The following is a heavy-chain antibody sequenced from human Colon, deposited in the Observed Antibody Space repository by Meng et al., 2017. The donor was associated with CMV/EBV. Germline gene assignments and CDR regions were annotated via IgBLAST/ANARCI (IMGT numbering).Heavy chain of an antibody. Sequence: GSLRLSCAVYGGSFSGYYWSWIRQPPGKGLEWIGEINHSGSTNYNPSLKSRVTISVDTSKNQFSLKLSSVTAADMAVYYCARDGYSSSFDVWGQGTTVTVSS. J-gene: IGHJ6*02. CDR2: INHSGST. D-gene: IGHD6-13*01. V-gene: IGHV4-34*01. CDR3: ARDGYSSSFDV. CDR1: GGSFSGYY.